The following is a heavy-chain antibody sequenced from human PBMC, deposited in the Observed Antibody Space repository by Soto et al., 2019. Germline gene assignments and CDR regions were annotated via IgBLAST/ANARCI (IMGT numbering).Heavy chain of an antibody. V-gene: IGHV3-33*06. J-gene: IGHJ4*02. Sequence: HVQLVESGGGVVQPGGSLRLSCAASGFTFSSYGMHWVRQAPGKGLEWVAVIWYDGSNKYYADSVKGRFTISRDNSKNTLYLQMNSLRAEDTAVYYCAKDSSGWNIDYWGQGTLVTVPS. D-gene: IGHD6-19*01. CDR1: GFTFSSYG. CDR2: IWYDGSNK. CDR3: AKDSSGWNIDY.